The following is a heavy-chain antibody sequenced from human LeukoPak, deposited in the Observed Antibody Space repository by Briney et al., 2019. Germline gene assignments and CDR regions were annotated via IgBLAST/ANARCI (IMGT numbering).Heavy chain of an antibody. CDR3: ARHGSMTLIRGRLRYYYMDV. J-gene: IGHJ6*03. Sequence: PGGSLRLSCAASGFTFSSYNMNWVRQAPGKGLECVSSISGSGIYTYYADSVKGRLTISRDNAKNSLYLQINSLRAEDTAVYYCARHGSMTLIRGRLRYYYMDVWGKGTTVTISS. V-gene: IGHV3-21*04. CDR1: GFTFSSYN. CDR2: ISGSGIYT. D-gene: IGHD3-10*01.